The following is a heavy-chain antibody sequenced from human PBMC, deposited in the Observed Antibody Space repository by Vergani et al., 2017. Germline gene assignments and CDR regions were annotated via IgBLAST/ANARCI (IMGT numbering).Heavy chain of an antibody. Sequence: EVQLVQSGAEVKKPGESLKISCKGSGYSFTSYWIGWVRQMPGKGLEWMGIIYPGDSDTRYSPSFQGQVTISADKSISTAYLQWRSLKASDTAMYYCATPRGGGYSYGPDQAFDYWGQGTLVTVSS. CDR2: IYPGDSDT. CDR3: ATPRGGGYSYGPDQAFDY. J-gene: IGHJ4*02. V-gene: IGHV5-51*01. D-gene: IGHD5-18*01. CDR1: GYSFTSYW.